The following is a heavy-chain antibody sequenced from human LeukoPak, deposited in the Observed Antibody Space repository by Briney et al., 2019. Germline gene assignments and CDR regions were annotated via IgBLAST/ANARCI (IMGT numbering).Heavy chain of an antibody. CDR1: GFTFSNHA. J-gene: IGHJ4*02. D-gene: IGHD4-17*01. CDR3: ARDHHIQDYGAYQFDY. Sequence: PGGSLRLSCAVSGFTFSNHAMSWVRQAPGKGLEWVANIKQDGSEKYYVDSVKGRFTISRDNAKNSLYLQMNSLRAEDTAVYYCARDHHIQDYGAYQFDYWGQGTLVTVSS. CDR2: IKQDGSEK. V-gene: IGHV3-7*03.